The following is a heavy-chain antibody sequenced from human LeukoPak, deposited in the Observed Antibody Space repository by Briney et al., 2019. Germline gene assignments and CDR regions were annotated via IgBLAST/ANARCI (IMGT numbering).Heavy chain of an antibody. D-gene: IGHD3-10*01. CDR3: ASHIYDSGSYGDN. V-gene: IGHV1-69*05. J-gene: IGHJ4*02. CDR2: YIPIFGSA. CDR1: GDTFSSYV. Sequence: ASVKVSCKASGDTFSSYVIFWVRQAPGQGLEWMGEYIPIFGSANYAQQFQDRVTITTDESTSTAYMDLSRLKYEDTAVYYCASHIYDSGSYGDNWGRGTLVTVSS.